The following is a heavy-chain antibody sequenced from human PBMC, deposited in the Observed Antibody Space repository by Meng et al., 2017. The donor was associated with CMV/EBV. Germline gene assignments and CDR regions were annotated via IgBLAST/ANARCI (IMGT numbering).Heavy chain of an antibody. J-gene: IGHJ4*02. CDR2: INHREST. D-gene: IGHD4-17*01. V-gene: IGHV4-38-2*02. CDR1: GSSISSGYY. CDR3: ARYSGDYFYFDY. Sequence: SETLSLTCIVSGSSISSGYYWTWVRQPPGKELEWIATINHRESTYYNPSLKSRVTISVDTSKNQFSLKLSSVTAADTALYYCARYSGDYFYFDYWGQGTLVTVSS.